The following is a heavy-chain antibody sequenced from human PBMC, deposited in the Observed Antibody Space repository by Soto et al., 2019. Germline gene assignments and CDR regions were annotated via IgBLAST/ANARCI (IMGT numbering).Heavy chain of an antibody. CDR3: ARAAAGTLGWFDP. D-gene: IGHD6-13*01. CDR1: GYTFTSYA. J-gene: IGHJ5*02. Sequence: QVQLVQSGAEVKKPGASVKVSCKASGYTFTSYAMHWVRQAPGQRLEWMGWINAGNGNTKYSQKFQGRVTITRDTSASTAYMELSSLRSEATAVYYCARAAAGTLGWFDPWGQGTLVTVSS. V-gene: IGHV1-3*01. CDR2: INAGNGNT.